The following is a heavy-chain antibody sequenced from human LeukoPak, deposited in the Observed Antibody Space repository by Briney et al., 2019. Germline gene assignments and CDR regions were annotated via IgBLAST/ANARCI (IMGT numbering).Heavy chain of an antibody. CDR1: SGFVSSYY. Sequence: SETLSLTCTVTSGFVSSYYWSWLRQPPGKGLELIGYSCYSGSTYYNPSLKSRVAISVDASKHQFSLRLTSVTAADTAMYYCARQITVFGVLTPREFDYWGQGSLVTVSS. J-gene: IGHJ4*02. CDR3: ARQITVFGVLTPREFDY. CDR2: SCYSGST. V-gene: IGHV4-59*08. D-gene: IGHD3-3*01.